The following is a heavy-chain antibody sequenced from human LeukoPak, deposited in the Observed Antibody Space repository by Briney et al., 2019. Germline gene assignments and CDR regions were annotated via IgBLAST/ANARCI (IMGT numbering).Heavy chain of an antibody. Sequence: PGGSPRLSCAASGFTFSSYEMNWVRQAPGEGLEGGSYISSSGSTIYYADSVKGRFTISRDNAKNSLYLQMNSLRAGDTAVYYCAELGITMIGGVWGKGATVTISS. CDR2: ISSSGSTI. D-gene: IGHD3-10*02. V-gene: IGHV3-48*03. CDR1: GFTFSSYE. CDR3: AELGITMIGGV. J-gene: IGHJ6*04.